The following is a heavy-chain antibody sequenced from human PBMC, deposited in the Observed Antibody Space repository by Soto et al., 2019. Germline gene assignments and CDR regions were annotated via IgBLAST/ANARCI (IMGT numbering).Heavy chain of an antibody. Sequence: SETLSLTCTVSGGSISSGSYFWAWIRQPPGKGLEWIGSAPCSGSTHYNPSLESRVTISVDTSKNQFSLRLSSVTAADTAVYYCVRDAYSSSHFDYWGQGTLVTVSS. CDR2: APCSGST. D-gene: IGHD6-6*01. V-gene: IGHV4-39*07. CDR3: VRDAYSSSHFDY. J-gene: IGHJ4*02. CDR1: GGSISSGSYF.